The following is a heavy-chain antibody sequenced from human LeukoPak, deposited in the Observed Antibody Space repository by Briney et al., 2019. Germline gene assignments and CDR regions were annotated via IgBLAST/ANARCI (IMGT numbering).Heavy chain of an antibody. V-gene: IGHV4-39*01. CDR3: ARHVCGGDCYTFDY. CDR1: GGSISSNSHY. D-gene: IGHD2-21*02. Sequence: SETLSLTCTVSGGSISSNSHYWAWTRQPPGKGLEWIGSMFYSGTTYYQSSLKSRVTISVDTSKNQFSLKLSSVTAADTAVYYCARHVCGGDCYTFDYWGHGILVTVSS. J-gene: IGHJ4*01. CDR2: MFYSGTT.